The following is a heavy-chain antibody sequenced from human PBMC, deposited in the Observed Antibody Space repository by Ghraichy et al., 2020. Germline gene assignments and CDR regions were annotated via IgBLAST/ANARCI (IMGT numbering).Heavy chain of an antibody. D-gene: IGHD3-22*01. CDR3: ARGDYYDSSGYYIDAFDI. CDR2: TRQDGNEN. J-gene: IGHJ3*02. V-gene: IGHV3-7*01. Sequence: GESLNISCAASGFTFSRYWMSWVRQAPGKGLEWVANTRQDGNENYYVDSVKGRFTISRDNAKNSLYLQMNSLRAEDTAVYYCARGDYYDSSGYYIDAFDIWGQGTMVTVSA. CDR1: GFTFSRYW.